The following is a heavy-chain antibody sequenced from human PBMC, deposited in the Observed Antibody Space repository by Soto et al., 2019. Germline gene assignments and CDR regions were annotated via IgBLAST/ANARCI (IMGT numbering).Heavy chain of an antibody. J-gene: IGHJ5*02. CDR1: GYTFTSYY. CDR2: INPSGGST. Sequence: QVQLVQSGAEVKKPGASVKVSCKASGYTFTSYYMHWVRQAPGQGLEWMGIINPSGGSTSYAQKFQGRVTMTRDPSTSKVYMELSSLRSEDTAVYYCARGGRDYCSGGSCYSIGNWFDPWGQGTLVTVSS. D-gene: IGHD2-15*01. V-gene: IGHV1-46*01. CDR3: ARGGRDYCSGGSCYSIGNWFDP.